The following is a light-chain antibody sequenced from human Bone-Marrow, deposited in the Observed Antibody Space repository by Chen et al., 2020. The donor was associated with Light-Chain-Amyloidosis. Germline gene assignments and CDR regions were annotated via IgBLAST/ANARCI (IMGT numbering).Light chain of an antibody. Sequence: SYVLTQPSSVSVAPGQKATIACGGNNIGSTSVHWYQQTPGHAPLLVVYDDSDRPSGIPERLSGSNSGNTATLTISRVEAGDEADYYCQVWDRSSDRPVFGGGTKLTVL. CDR2: DDS. CDR3: QVWDRSSDRPV. V-gene: IGLV3-21*02. J-gene: IGLJ3*02. CDR1: NIGSTS.